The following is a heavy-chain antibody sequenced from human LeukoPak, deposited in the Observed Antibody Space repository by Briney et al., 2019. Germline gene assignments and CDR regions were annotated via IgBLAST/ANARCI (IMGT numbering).Heavy chain of an antibody. CDR1: GGSISSYY. CDR3: ARLNGDCSGGSCYYYYGMDV. CDR2: IYYSGST. J-gene: IGHJ6*02. D-gene: IGHD2-15*01. V-gene: IGHV4-59*08. Sequence: SETLSLTCTVSGGSISSYYWSWIRQPPGKGLEWIGYIYYSGSTYYNPSLKSRVTISVDTSKNQFSLKLSSVTAADTAVYYCARLNGDCSGGSCYYYYGMDVWGQGTTVTVSS.